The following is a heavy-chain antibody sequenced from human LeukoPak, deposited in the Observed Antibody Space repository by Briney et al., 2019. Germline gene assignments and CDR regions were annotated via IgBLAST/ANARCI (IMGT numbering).Heavy chain of an antibody. D-gene: IGHD5-18*01. CDR2: AGWAGGTT. J-gene: IGHJ4*02. V-gene: IGHV3-43*01. Sequence: GGSLRLSCATSGFNFYRYTIHWDRQAPGKGLEWVSLAGWAGGTTYYSDSVRGRFTISRDSGKNSVYLQMNSLTTDDTAFYFCAKELDTMFFDYWGQGALVTVSS. CDR1: GFNFYRYT. CDR3: AKELDTMFFDY.